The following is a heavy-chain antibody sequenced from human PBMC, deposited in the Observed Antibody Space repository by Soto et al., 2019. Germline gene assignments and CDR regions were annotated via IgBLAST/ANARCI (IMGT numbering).Heavy chain of an antibody. CDR3: ARSLRATSPLTF. Sequence: LRLSCEASGFTFTDYHMSWIRQAPGKGLEWVALISETGSHTAYAESVKGRFTISRDNARPSVFLQMNSLRSDDTAVYFCARSLRATSPLTFWGQGTPVTVSS. J-gene: IGHJ4*02. D-gene: IGHD7-27*01. V-gene: IGHV3-11*06. CDR2: ISETGSHT. CDR1: GFTFTDYH.